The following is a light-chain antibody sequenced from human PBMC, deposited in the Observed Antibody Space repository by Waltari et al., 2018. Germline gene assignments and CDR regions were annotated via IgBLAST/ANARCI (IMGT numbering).Light chain of an antibody. Sequence: QSVLTQPPSASGTPGQRVTISCSGSSSNIGSNSVYWYQQLPGTAPTLLIYRNNQRPARSPVRFSGSQSGTSASLAISGLRSEDEADYYCAAWDDSLSGRVFGGGTKLTVL. CDR2: RNN. CDR3: AAWDDSLSGRV. J-gene: IGLJ3*02. V-gene: IGLV1-47*01. CDR1: SSNIGSNS.